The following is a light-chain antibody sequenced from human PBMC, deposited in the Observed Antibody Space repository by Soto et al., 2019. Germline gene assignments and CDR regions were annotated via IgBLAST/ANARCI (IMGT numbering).Light chain of an antibody. CDR1: SSNIGSHY. CDR3: AKWDNGPSGYG. CDR2: DSG. J-gene: IGLJ1*01. Sequence: SVRSQPYLSSAPPEQSVTRACSGRSSNIGSHYVFWYQQLPAMASKLIIFDSGQRPCGVPDRFSGSKSRTSASLAITGLRPEDETDYYCAKWDNGPSGYGLATGTEVTV. V-gene: IGLV1-47*01.